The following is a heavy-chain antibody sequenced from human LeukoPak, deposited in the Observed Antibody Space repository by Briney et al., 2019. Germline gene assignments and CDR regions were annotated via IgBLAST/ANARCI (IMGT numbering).Heavy chain of an antibody. J-gene: IGHJ3*02. D-gene: IGHD6-13*01. CDR2: IYYSGST. CDR1: GGSISSSSYY. CDR3: ATIAAAGTRAFDI. Sequence: SETLSLTCTVSGGSISSSSYYWGWIRQPPGKGLEWIGSIYYSGSTYYNPSLKSRVTISVDTSKNQFSLKLSSVTAADTAVYYCATIAAAGTRAFDIWGQGTMVTVSS. V-gene: IGHV4-39*01.